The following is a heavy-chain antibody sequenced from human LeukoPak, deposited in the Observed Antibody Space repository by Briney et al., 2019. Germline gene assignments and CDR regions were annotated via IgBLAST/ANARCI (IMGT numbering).Heavy chain of an antibody. CDR1: GFTFSGHA. J-gene: IGHJ5*02. D-gene: IGHD1-26*01. V-gene: IGHV3-30-3*01. CDR2: ISYDGSDK. CDR3: AREPRDYSGGWFDP. Sequence: GGSLRLSCAASGFTFSGHAIHWVRQAPGKGLEWVAAISYDGSDKYYSESVKGRSTISRDNSNNMVYLLMDNLGAVDTAVYFCAREPRDYSGGWFDPWGQGTLVTVSS.